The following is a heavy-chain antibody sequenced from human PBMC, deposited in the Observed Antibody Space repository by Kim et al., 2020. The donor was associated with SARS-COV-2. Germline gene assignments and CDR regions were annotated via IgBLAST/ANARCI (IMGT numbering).Heavy chain of an antibody. V-gene: IGHV3-23*01. CDR1: GFTFNTYA. J-gene: IGHJ4*02. D-gene: IGHD5-12*01. CDR2: ISGSGVST. CDR3: AASPTLYSGYDVDY. Sequence: GGSLRLSCAAFGFTFNTYAMTWVRQAPGKGLEWVSAISGSGVSTYYADSVKGRSTISRDNSKNTLYLQVNSLRAEDTAVYYCAASPTLYSGYDVDYWGQGTLVTVSS.